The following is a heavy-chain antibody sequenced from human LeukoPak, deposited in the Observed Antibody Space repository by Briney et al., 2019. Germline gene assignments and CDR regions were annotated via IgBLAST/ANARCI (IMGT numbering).Heavy chain of an antibody. V-gene: IGHV4-39*01. D-gene: IGHD3-3*01. CDR3: ARHFEDDCWSGYYPSYYYYYYMDV. CDR1: GGSISSSSYY. J-gene: IGHJ6*03. Sequence: SETLSLTCTVSGGSISSSSYYWGWIRQPPGKGLEWIGSIYYSGSTYYNPSLKSRVTISVDTSKNQFSLKLSSVTAADTAVYYCARHFEDDCWSGYYPSYYYYYYMDVWGKGTTVTVSS. CDR2: IYYSGST.